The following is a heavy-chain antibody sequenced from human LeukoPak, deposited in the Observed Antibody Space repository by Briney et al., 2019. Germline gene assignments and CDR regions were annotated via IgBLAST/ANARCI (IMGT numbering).Heavy chain of an antibody. V-gene: IGHV1-46*01. D-gene: IGHD6-13*01. J-gene: IGHJ4*02. CDR3: ARDPAAAADNWEYYFDY. CDR2: INPSGGST. Sequence: ASVKVSCKASGYTFTSDYMHWVRQAPGQGLEWMGIINPSGGSTSYAQKFQGRVTMTRDTSTSTVYMELSSLRSEDTAVYYCARDPAAAADNWEYYFDYWGQGTLVTVSS. CDR1: GYTFTSDY.